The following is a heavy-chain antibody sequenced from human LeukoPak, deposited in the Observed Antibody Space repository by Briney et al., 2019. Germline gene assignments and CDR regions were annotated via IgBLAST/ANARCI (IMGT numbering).Heavy chain of an antibody. CDR2: IYSGGST. CDR1: GFTVSSNY. CDR3: ASDKYYYDSSGYYRPVYYYYGMDV. V-gene: IGHV3-66*01. Sequence: GGSLRLSCAASGFTVSSNYMSWVRQAPGKGLEWVSVIYSGGSTYYADSVKGRFTISRDNSKNTLYLQMNSLRAEDTAVYYCASDKYYYDSSGYYRPVYYYYGMDVWGQGTTVTVS. D-gene: IGHD3-22*01. J-gene: IGHJ6*02.